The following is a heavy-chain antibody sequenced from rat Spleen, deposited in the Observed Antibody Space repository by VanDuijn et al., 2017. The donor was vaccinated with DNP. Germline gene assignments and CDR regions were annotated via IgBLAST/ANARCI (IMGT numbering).Heavy chain of an antibody. CDR3: ARHVPREDYFDY. CDR2: ISYDGGST. Sequence: EVQLVESGGGLVQPGRSLKLSCAASGFTFSDYYMAWVRQAPTKGLEVVASISYDGGSTYYRDSVKGRFTISRDNAKSSLYLQMDSLRSEDTATYYCARHVPREDYFDYWGQGVMVTVSS. V-gene: IGHV5-20*01. D-gene: IGHD1-12*01. J-gene: IGHJ2*01. CDR1: GFTFSDYY.